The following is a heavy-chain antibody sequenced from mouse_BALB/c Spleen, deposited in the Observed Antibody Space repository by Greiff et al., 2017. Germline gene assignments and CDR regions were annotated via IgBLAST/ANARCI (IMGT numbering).Heavy chain of an antibody. CDR1: GFTFSSYG. CDR3: ARQEGNPY. V-gene: IGHV5-6*01. CDR2: ISSGGSYT. Sequence: EVQLVESGGDLVKPGGSLKLSCAASGFTFSSYGMSWVRQTPDKRLEWVATISSGGSYTYYPDSVKGRFTISRDNAKNTLYLQMSSLKSEDTAMYYWARQEGNPYWGQGTLVTVSA. D-gene: IGHD2-1*01. J-gene: IGHJ3*01.